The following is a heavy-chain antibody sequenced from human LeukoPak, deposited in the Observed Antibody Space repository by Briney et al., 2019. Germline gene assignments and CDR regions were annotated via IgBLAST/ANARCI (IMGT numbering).Heavy chain of an antibody. CDR1: GFTFSSYG. Sequence: GGSLRLSCAASGFTFSSYGMHWVRQAPGKGLEWVAVISYDGSNKYYADSVKGRFTISRDNSKNTLYLQMNSLRAEDTAVYYCAKAFDCSGGSCSIDYWGQGTLVTVSS. V-gene: IGHV3-30*18. J-gene: IGHJ4*02. D-gene: IGHD2-15*01. CDR3: AKAFDCSGGSCSIDY. CDR2: ISYDGSNK.